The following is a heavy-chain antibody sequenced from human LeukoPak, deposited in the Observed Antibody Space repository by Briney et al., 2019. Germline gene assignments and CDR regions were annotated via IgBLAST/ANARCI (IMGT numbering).Heavy chain of an antibody. Sequence: ASVKVSCKASGYTFTSYGISWVRQAPGQGLEWMGWISAYNGNTNYAQKLQGRVTMTTDTSTSTAYMELRSLRSDDTAVYYCVRDRYPYYYDSSGYYPGAFDIWGQGTMVTVSS. CDR3: VRDRYPYYYDSSGYYPGAFDI. CDR1: GYTFTSYG. J-gene: IGHJ3*02. CDR2: ISAYNGNT. D-gene: IGHD3-22*01. V-gene: IGHV1-18*01.